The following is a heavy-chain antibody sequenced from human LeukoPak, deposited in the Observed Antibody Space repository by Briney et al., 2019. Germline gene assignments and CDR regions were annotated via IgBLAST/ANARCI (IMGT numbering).Heavy chain of an antibody. CDR3: AKMDYGYIDY. V-gene: IGHV3-7*02. D-gene: IGHD4/OR15-4a*01. Sequence: GGSLRLSCAASGFTFSTYWMGWVRQAPGKGLEWVATIKQDGSEKYYVDSVKGRFAIYRDNAKSSLYLQMNSLRAEDTAVYFCAKMDYGYIDYWGQGTLVTVSS. J-gene: IGHJ4*02. CDR1: GFTFSTYW. CDR2: IKQDGSEK.